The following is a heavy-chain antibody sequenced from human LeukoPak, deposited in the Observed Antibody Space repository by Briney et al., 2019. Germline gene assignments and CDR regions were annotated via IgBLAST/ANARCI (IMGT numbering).Heavy chain of an antibody. CDR1: GFTVSSNY. V-gene: IGHV3-53*01. J-gene: IGHJ3*02. Sequence: GGSLRLSCAASGFTVSSNYMSWVRQAPGKGLEWVSVIYSGGSTYYADSVKGRFTISRDNSKNTLYLQMNSLRAEDTAVYYCARDRWATWIQLWGPGDAFDIWGQGTMVTVSS. CDR2: IYSGGST. CDR3: ARDRWATWIQLWGPGDAFDI. D-gene: IGHD5-18*01.